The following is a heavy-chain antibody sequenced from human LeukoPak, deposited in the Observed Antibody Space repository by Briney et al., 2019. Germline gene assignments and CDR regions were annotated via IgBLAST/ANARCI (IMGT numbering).Heavy chain of an antibody. CDR2: INWNAGST. CDR1: GFTFDDYD. CDR3: ARGPGWRSGSPRYSDY. V-gene: IGHV3-20*04. Sequence: LPGGSLRLSCAASGFTFDDYDMSWVRQTPGKGLEWVSGINWNAGSTGYADSVKGRFTISRDNAKNSLFLQMNRLRAEDTALYYCARGPGWRSGSPRYSDYWGQGTLVIVSS. J-gene: IGHJ4*02. D-gene: IGHD1-26*01.